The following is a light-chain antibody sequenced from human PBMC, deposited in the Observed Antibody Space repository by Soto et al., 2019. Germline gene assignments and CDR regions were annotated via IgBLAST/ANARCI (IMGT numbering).Light chain of an antibody. CDR3: SSYTSSITLV. J-gene: IGLJ3*02. Sequence: QSVLTQPPSVSGSPGQSITISCTGTSSDVGDYNRVSWYQHHPGKAPKLMIFEVTNRPSGISDRFSGSKSGNTASLTISGLQAEDEADYYCSSYTSSITLVFGGGTKLTVL. V-gene: IGLV2-14*01. CDR2: EVT. CDR1: SSDVGDYNR.